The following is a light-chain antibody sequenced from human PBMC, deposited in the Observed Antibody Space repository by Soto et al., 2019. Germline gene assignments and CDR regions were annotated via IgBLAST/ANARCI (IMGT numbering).Light chain of an antibody. CDR2: DVT. CDR1: SSDVGGYNF. CDR3: SSFAGSSIPVA. V-gene: IGLV2-8*01. J-gene: IGLJ2*01. Sequence: QSVLTQPPSASGSPGQSVTISCTGASSDVGGYNFVSWYQHHPGKAPRLMIYDVTQRPSGVPDRFSGSKSSNTASLTVSGLQVDDEAYYYCSSFAGSSIPVAFGGGTKLTVL.